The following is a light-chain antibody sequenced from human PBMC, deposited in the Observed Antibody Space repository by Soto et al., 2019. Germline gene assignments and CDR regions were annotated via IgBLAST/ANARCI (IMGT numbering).Light chain of an antibody. V-gene: IGKV3-20*01. Sequence: EIVLTQSPGTLSLSPGESATLSCRASQSVGRNYLAWFQHKPDQAPRLLIYDASNRATGVPDRFSGSGSVTDFTLSVTRLEPEDCAVYYCHQYAVSPLTFGGGTTVEIK. CDR2: DAS. CDR3: HQYAVSPLT. J-gene: IGKJ4*01. CDR1: QSVGRNY.